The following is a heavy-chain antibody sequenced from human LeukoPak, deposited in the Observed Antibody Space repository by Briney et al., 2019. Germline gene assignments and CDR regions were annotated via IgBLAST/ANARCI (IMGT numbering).Heavy chain of an antibody. J-gene: IGHJ4*02. CDR2: IYYSGST. CDR1: GGSISSGGYY. Sequence: SETLSLTCTVSGGSISSGGYYWSWIRQHPGKGLEWIGYIYYSGSTYYNPSLKSRVTISVDTSKNQFSLKLSSVTAADTAVYYCARETHDYGDYEGGGEFDYWGQGTLVTVSS. D-gene: IGHD4-17*01. CDR3: ARETHDYGDYEGGGEFDY. V-gene: IGHV4-31*03.